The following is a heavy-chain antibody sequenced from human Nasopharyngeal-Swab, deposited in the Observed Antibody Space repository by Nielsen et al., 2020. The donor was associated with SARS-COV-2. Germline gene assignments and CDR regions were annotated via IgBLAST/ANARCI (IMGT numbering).Heavy chain of an antibody. V-gene: IGHV4-61*01. CDR2: IYYSGST. D-gene: IGHD3-3*01. J-gene: IGHJ4*02. Sequence: SETLSLTCTVSGGSVSSGSYYWSWIRQPPGKGLEWIGYIYYSGSTNYNPSLKSRVTISVDTSKNQFSLKLSSVTAADTAVYYCASEWVGVDFWSGYYRGIDYWGQGTLVTVSS. CDR3: ASEWVGVDFWSGYYRGIDY. CDR1: GGSVSSGSYY.